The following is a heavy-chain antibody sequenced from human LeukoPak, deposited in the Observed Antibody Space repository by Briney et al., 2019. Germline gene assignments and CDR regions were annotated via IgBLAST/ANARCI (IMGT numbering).Heavy chain of an antibody. Sequence: GGSLRLSCAASGFTFSSYAMSGVRPAPGKGLEWVSAISGSGGSTYYADSVKGRFTISRDNSKNTLYLQMNSLRAEDTAVYYCAKGSDIVVVVAATEEYYFDYWGQGTLVTVSS. CDR1: GFTFSSYA. CDR2: ISGSGGST. CDR3: AKGSDIVVVVAATEEYYFDY. D-gene: IGHD2-15*01. J-gene: IGHJ4*02. V-gene: IGHV3-23*01.